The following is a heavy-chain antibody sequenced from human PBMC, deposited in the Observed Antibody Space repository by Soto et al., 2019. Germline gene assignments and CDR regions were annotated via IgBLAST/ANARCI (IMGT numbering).Heavy chain of an antibody. Sequence: QVQLVQSGAEVKKPGSSVKVSCKASGGTFSSYAISWVRQAPGHGLEWMGGIIPIFGTANYAQKFQGRVTITADKSTSTAYMELSSLRSEDTAVYYCASDTGEMAANYYYYYCMHVWGQGTTVTVS. J-gene: IGHJ6*02. V-gene: IGHV1-69*06. D-gene: IGHD6-19*01. CDR3: ASDTGEMAANYYYYYCMHV. CDR1: GGTFSSYA. CDR2: IIPIFGTA.